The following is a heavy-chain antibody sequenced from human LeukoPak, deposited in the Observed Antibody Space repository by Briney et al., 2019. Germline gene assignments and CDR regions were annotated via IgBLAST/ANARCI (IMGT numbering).Heavy chain of an antibody. V-gene: IGHV4-39*07. CDR3: ARVGDTSGYYFYFDY. Sequence: SETLSLTCIVSGDSISSTSYYWAWIRQPPGKGLEWIGMIFYSGSAYYTPSLRGRVTLSVDTSRNQFSLKLSSVTAADAAVYYCARVGDTSGYYFYFDYWGQGTLVTVSS. D-gene: IGHD3-22*01. J-gene: IGHJ4*02. CDR2: IFYSGSA. CDR1: GDSISSTSYY.